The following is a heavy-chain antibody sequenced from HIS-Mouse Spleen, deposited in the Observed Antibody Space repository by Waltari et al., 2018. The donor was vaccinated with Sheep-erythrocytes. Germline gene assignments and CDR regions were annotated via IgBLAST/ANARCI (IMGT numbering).Heavy chain of an antibody. J-gene: IGHJ4*02. V-gene: IGHV3-21*01. CDR2: ISSSSSYI. Sequence: EVQLVESGGGLVKPGGSLRLSCAASGFTLSRHTMNWVRQAPGKGLEWVSSISSSSSYIYYADSVKGRFTISRDNAKNSLYLQMNSLRAEDTAVYYCARVASGATFDYWGQGTLVTVSS. CDR3: ARVASGATFDY. CDR1: GFTLSRHT. D-gene: IGHD1-26*01.